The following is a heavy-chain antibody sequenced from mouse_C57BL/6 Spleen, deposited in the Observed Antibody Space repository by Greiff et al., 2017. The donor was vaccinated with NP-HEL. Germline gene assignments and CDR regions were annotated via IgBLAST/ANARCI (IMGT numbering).Heavy chain of an antibody. CDR1: GYAFTNYL. CDR2: INPGSGGT. Sequence: QVQLQQSGAELVRPGTSVKVSCKASGYAFTNYLIEWVKQRPGQGLEWIGVINPGSGGTNYNEKFKGKATLTADKSSSTAYLQLSSLTSEDSAVYFCARDRGDYWGKGTTLTVSS. J-gene: IGHJ2*01. V-gene: IGHV1-54*01. CDR3: ARDRGDY.